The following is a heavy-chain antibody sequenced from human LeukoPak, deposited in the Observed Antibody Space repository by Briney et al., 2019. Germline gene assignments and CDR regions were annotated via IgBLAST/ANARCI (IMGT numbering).Heavy chain of an antibody. CDR3: ARGHGDYYPGNFVAY. V-gene: IGHV3-23*01. CDR1: GLTFSNYA. J-gene: IGHJ4*02. CDR2: IRCSGDTT. D-gene: IGHD4-17*01. Sequence: GGSLRLSCVASGLTFSNYAMSWVRQAPGKGLEWVSTIRCSGDTTFYAESVKGRFTLSRDNSNNPLSLQMNSLRADDTPIYSCARGHGDYYPGNFVAYWGQGTLVTVSS.